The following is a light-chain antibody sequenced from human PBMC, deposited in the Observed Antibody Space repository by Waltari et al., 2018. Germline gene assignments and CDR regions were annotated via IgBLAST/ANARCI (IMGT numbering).Light chain of an antibody. CDR1: SGYGHFA. CDR2: VNWHGSH. J-gene: IGLJ3*02. V-gene: IGLV4-69*01. Sequence: QVVLTQSPSASASLGASVKLTCTLNSGYGHFAIAWHQHQPEKGPRYLMRVNWHGSHIKGDGIPYRFSGSSAGAERYLTISGLQSEDEADYYCETWGTGTYWTFGGGTKLTVL. CDR3: ETWGTGTYWT.